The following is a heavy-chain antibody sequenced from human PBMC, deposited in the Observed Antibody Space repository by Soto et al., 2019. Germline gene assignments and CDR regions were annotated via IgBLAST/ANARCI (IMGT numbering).Heavy chain of an antibody. V-gene: IGHV1-2*04. CDR3: AREGYTYGDGLDY. J-gene: IGHJ4*02. Sequence: QVQLVQSGAEVKKLGASVKVSCKASGYTFTAYYIHWVRQAPGQGLEWVGWINPNSGDTNYAQRFQGSVTMTGDTSVSTAYMDLTRLRSDDTAVYYCAREGYTYGDGLDYWGQGTLVTVSS. CDR2: INPNSGDT. D-gene: IGHD5-18*01. CDR1: GYTFTAYY.